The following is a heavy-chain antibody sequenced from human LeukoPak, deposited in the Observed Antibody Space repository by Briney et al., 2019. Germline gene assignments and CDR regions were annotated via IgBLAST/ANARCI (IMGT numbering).Heavy chain of an antibody. J-gene: IGHJ5*02. CDR2: IYYSGST. D-gene: IGHD3-10*01. CDR1: GGSISSSSYY. Sequence: PSETLSLTCTVSGGSISSSSYYWGWIRQPPGKGLEWIGSIYYSGSTYYNPSLKSRVTISVDTSKNQFSLKLSSVTAADTAVYYCARHAANTMVRGVINWFDPWGQGTLVTVSS. CDR3: ARHAANTMVRGVINWFDP. V-gene: IGHV4-39*01.